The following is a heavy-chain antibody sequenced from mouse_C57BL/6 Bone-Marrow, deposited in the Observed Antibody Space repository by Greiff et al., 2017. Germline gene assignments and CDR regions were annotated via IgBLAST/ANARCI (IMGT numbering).Heavy chain of an antibody. V-gene: IGHV1-55*01. CDR2: IYPGSGST. Sequence: QVQLQQPGAELVKPGASVKMSCKASGYTFTSYWITWVKQRPGQGLEWIGDIYPGSGSTNYNEKFKSKATLTVDTSSSTAYMQLSSLTSEDSSVYYCARWGDDYDGAYWGQGTLVTVSA. D-gene: IGHD2-4*01. J-gene: IGHJ3*01. CDR3: ARWGDDYDGAY. CDR1: GYTFTSYW.